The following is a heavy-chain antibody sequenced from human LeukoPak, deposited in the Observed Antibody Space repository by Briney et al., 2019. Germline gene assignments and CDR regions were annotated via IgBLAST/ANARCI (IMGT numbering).Heavy chain of an antibody. CDR3: ARKYYYYMDV. V-gene: IGHV4-39*01. Sequence: SETLSLTCTVSGGSISISSYYWGWIRQPPGKGLEWIGSIYYSGSTYYNPSLKSRVTISVDTSKNQFSLKLSSVTAADTAVYYCARKYYYYMDVWGKGTTVTVSS. CDR1: GGSISISSYY. CDR2: IYYSGST. J-gene: IGHJ6*03.